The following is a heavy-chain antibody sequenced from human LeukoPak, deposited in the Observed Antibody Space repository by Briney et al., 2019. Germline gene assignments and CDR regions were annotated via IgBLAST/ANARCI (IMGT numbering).Heavy chain of an antibody. CDR3: ARDGGYFDY. Sequence: ASVKVSCKASGYTFTGYYMHWVRQAPGQGLEWMGWISPYNGNTNYAQRFQGRVTVTTDTSTSTAYMELRSLRFDDTAVYYCARDGGYFDYWGRGTLVTVSS. CDR1: GYTFTGYY. V-gene: IGHV1-18*04. CDR2: ISPYNGNT. J-gene: IGHJ4*02.